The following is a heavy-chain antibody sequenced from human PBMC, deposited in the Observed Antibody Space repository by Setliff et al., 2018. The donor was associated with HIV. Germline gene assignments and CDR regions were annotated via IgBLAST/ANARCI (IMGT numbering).Heavy chain of an antibody. Sequence: SETLSLTCTVSGGSISSYYWSWIRQPPGKGLEWIGYIYYSGSTNYNPSLKSRVTISVDTSKNQFSLKLTSVTPADTAVYYCASGEYSYGYRFDYWGQGTLVPSPQ. J-gene: IGHJ4*02. D-gene: IGHD5-18*01. CDR2: IYYSGST. CDR1: GGSISSYY. V-gene: IGHV4-59*01. CDR3: ASGEYSYGYRFDY.